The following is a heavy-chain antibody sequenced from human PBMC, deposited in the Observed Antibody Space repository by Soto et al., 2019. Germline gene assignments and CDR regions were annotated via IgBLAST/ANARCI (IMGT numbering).Heavy chain of an antibody. CDR3: ARHCSSTSCYLGIDY. CDR1: GGSISSSSYY. Sequence: SETLSLTCTVSGGSISSSSYYWGWIRQPPGKGLEWIGSIYYSGSTYYNPSLKSRVTISVDTSKNQFSLKLSSVTAADTAVYYCARHCSSTSCYLGIDYWGQGTLVTVSS. V-gene: IGHV4-39*01. CDR2: IYYSGST. J-gene: IGHJ4*02. D-gene: IGHD2-2*01.